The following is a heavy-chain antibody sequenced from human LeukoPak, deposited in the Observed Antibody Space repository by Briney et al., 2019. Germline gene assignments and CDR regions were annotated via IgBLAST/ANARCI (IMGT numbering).Heavy chain of an antibody. CDR2: ISSSGSTI. CDR1: GFTFSDYY. V-gene: IGHV3-11*01. CDR3: AREGGNWGEGYFDY. D-gene: IGHD7-27*01. J-gene: IGHJ4*02. Sequence: PGGSLRLSCAASGFTFSDYYMSWTRQVPGKGLEWVSYISSSGSTIYYADSVKGRFTISRANAKNSLYLQMNSLRAEDTAVYYWAREGGNWGEGYFDYWGQGTLVTVSS.